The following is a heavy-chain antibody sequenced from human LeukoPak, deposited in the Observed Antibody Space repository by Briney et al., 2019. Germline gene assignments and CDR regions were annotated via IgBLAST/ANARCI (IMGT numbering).Heavy chain of an antibody. J-gene: IGHJ3*02. CDR3: ARALAGHGADEAFDI. CDR2: INPNSGGT. D-gene: IGHD1-26*01. CDR1: GYTFTGYY. Sequence: GASVKVSCKASGYTFTGYYMHWVRQAPGQGLEWMGWINPNSGGTNYAQKFQGWVTMTRDTSISTAYMELSRLRSDDTAVYYCARALAGHGADEAFDIWGQGTMVTVSS. V-gene: IGHV1-2*04.